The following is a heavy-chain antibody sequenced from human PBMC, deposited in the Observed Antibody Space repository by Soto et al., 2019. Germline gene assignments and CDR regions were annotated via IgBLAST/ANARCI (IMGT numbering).Heavy chain of an antibody. J-gene: IGHJ6*02. D-gene: IGHD3-10*01. CDR1: GYTFSSDD. V-gene: IGHV1-8*01. CDR3: ARDKLLLLGELPKNYYYYYGMDV. CDR2: MNPNSGNT. Sequence: GASVKGYCKAFGYTFSSDDIDWVRQANGQGLEWMGWMNPNSGNTGYAQKVQGRVTMTRNTSISTAYMELSSLRSEDTAVYYCARDKLLLLGELPKNYYYYYGMDVWGQGTTVTVSS.